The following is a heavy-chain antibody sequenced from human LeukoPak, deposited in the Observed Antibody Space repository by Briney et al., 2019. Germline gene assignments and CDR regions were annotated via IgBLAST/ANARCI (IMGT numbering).Heavy chain of an antibody. V-gene: IGHV3-53*01. CDR2: INSGGST. CDR1: GFTVSSNY. Sequence: GGSLRLSCAASGFTVSSNYMSWVRQAPGKGLEWVSVINSGGSTYYADSVKGRFTISRDNSKNTLYLQMNSLRAEDTAVYYCARDLSYGGNSGTDYWGQGTLVTVSS. J-gene: IGHJ4*02. CDR3: ARDLSYGGNSGTDY. D-gene: IGHD4-23*01.